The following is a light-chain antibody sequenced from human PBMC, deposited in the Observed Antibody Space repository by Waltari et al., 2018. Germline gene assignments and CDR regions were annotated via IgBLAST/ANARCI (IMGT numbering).Light chain of an antibody. Sequence: EIVLTQSPGTLSLSPGERATLPCRASQSVSSSYLAWYQHKPGQAPRPLIYTTSSRATGIPDRCGVSGSGRDFTLSISRLGPEDFAMYYCQQFGDSPPSWTFGQGTKVEIE. CDR2: TTS. CDR3: QQFGDSPPSWT. J-gene: IGKJ1*01. CDR1: QSVSSSY. V-gene: IGKV3-20*01.